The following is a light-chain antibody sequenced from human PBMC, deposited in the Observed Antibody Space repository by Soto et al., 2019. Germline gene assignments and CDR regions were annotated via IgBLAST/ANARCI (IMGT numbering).Light chain of an antibody. CDR3: ALYMGSGIYV. J-gene: IGLJ1*01. CDR2: STN. CDR1: SGSVSASSY. V-gene: IGLV8-61*01. Sequence: QAVVTQEPSFSVSPGGTVTLTCGFNSGSVSASSYPSWYQQTPGQTPRTLIYSTNNRSSGVPDRFSGSILGNKAALTITGAQADDESHYYCALYMGSGIYVFGTGTKLPS.